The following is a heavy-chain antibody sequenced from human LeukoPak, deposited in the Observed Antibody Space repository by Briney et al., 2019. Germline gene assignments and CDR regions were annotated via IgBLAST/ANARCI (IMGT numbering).Heavy chain of an antibody. J-gene: IGHJ3*02. D-gene: IGHD6-19*01. CDR3: ARVGQWLVEWGAFDI. Sequence: ASVKVSCKASGGTFSSYAISWVRQAPGQGLEWMGWISAYNGNTNYAQKLQGRVTMTTDTSTSTAYMELRSLRSDDTAVYYCARVGQWLVEWGAFDIWGQGTMVTVSS. V-gene: IGHV1-18*01. CDR1: GGTFSSYA. CDR2: ISAYNGNT.